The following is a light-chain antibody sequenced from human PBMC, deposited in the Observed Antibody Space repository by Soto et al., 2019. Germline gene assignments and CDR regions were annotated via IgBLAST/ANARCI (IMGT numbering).Light chain of an antibody. CDR2: DAY. J-gene: IGKJ5*01. V-gene: IGKV3-11*01. CDR3: QQRHMWPIT. CDR1: QSFRGL. Sequence: EVVLTQSPVTLSLSPGERATLSCRASQSFRGLLAWYQQKPGQAPRLLIYDAYNRATGIPPRFSGSGSGTDFTLTIRSLEPKESAVYYCQQRHMWPITFGQGTRLEIK.